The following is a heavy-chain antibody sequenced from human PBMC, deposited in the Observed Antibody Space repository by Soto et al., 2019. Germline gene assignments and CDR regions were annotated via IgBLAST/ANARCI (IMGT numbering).Heavy chain of an antibody. Sequence: EVQLLESGGGFVQPGGSLRLSCAASGFTFTNYASSWVRQAPGKGLEWVSTIGGGSGSTSYADAVKGRFSISRENSKNTLYLQMSSLRAEATALYYFGTRMYSTSWYYFVSWGQGTLVTVSS. D-gene: IGHD6-13*01. CDR2: IGGGSGST. J-gene: IGHJ4*02. CDR3: GTRMYSTSWYYFVS. CDR1: GFTFTNYA. V-gene: IGHV3-23*01.